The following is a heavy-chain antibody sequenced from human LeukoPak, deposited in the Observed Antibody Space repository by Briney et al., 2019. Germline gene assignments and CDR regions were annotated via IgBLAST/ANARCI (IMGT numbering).Heavy chain of an antibody. D-gene: IGHD2-2*01. CDR2: IWYDGSDK. CDR1: GFTFSNYG. Sequence: GGSLRLSCAASGFTFSNYGMHWVRQAPGKGLEWVAVIWYDGSDKYHADSVKGRFTISRDNSKNTLYLQMASLRVEDTAVYYCAKRSGTNYYFDYWGQGTLVTVSS. V-gene: IGHV3-33*06. CDR3: AKRSGTNYYFDY. J-gene: IGHJ4*02.